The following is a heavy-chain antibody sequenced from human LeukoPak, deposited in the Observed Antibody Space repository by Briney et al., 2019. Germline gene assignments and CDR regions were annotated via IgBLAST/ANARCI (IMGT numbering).Heavy chain of an antibody. J-gene: IGHJ4*02. CDR1: GFTFSSYE. D-gene: IGHD3-22*01. CDR3: ARSPRGYSFYFDY. Sequence: GGSLRLSCAASGFTFSSYEMNWVRQAPGKGLEWVSYISSSGSTIYYADPVKGRFTISRDNAKNSLYLQMNSLRAEDTAVYYCARSPRGYSFYFDYWGQGTLVTVSS. CDR2: ISSSGSTI. V-gene: IGHV3-48*03.